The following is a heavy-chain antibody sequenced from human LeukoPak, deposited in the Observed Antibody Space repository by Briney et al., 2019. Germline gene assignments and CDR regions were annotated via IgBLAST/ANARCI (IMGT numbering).Heavy chain of an antibody. CDR2: ISYDGSNK. Sequence: GRSLRLSCAASGFTFSSYAMHWVRQAPGKGLEWVAVISYDGSNKYYADSVKGRFTISRDNSKNTLYLQMNSLRAEDTAVYYCARDEFEHSSSGGNYWGQGTLVTVSS. CDR3: ARDEFEHSSSGGNY. CDR1: GFTFSSYA. J-gene: IGHJ4*02. V-gene: IGHV3-30-3*01. D-gene: IGHD6-6*01.